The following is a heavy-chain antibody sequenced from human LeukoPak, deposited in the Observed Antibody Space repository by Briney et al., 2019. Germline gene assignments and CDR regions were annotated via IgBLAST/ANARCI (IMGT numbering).Heavy chain of an antibody. D-gene: IGHD3-22*01. V-gene: IGHV1-24*01. CDR2: FDPEDGET. CDR3: ATTHLFKRYYYDTESVAFDI. CDR1: GYTLTELS. Sequence: ASVKVSCKVSGYTLTELSMHWVRQAPGKGLEWMGGFDPEDGETIYAQKFQGRVTMTENTSTDTAYMELSSLRSEDTAVYYCATTHLFKRYYYDTESVAFDIWGQGTMVTVSS. J-gene: IGHJ3*02.